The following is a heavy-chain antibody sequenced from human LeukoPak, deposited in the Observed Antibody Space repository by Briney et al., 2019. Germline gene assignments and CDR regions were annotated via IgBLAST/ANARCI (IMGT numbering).Heavy chain of an antibody. CDR2: INHSGST. V-gene: IGHV4-34*01. CDR3: ARAHLWFGESWPFYFDY. CDR1: GVSFSGYY. D-gene: IGHD3-10*01. Sequence: SETLSLTCAVYGVSFSGYYWSWVRQPPGKGLEWIGEINHSGSTNYNPSLKSRVTISVDTSKNQFSLKLSSVTAADTAVYYCARAHLWFGESWPFYFDYWGQGTLVTVSS. J-gene: IGHJ4*02.